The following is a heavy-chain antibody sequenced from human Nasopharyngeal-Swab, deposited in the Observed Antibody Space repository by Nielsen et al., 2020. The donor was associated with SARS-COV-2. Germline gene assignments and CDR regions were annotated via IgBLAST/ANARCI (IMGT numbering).Heavy chain of an antibody. J-gene: IGHJ4*02. CDR2: ISAYNGNT. Sequence: ASVKVSCKASGYTFTGYYMHWVRQAPGQGLEWMGWISAYNGNTNYAQKLQGRVTMTTDTSTSTAYMELRSLRSDDTAVYYCARDQYPTYYYDSSGYQAIWGQGTLVTVSS. V-gene: IGHV1-18*04. CDR3: ARDQYPTYYYDSSGYQAI. CDR1: GYTFTGYY. D-gene: IGHD3-22*01.